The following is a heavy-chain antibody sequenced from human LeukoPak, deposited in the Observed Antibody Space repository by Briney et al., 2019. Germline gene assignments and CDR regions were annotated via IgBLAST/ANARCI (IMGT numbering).Heavy chain of an antibody. V-gene: IGHV3-30*02. J-gene: IGHJ3*02. D-gene: IGHD3-10*01. CDR3: AKLPRITMVRGGPRGDAFDI. CDR2: IRYDGSNK. CDR1: GFTFSSYG. Sequence: PGGSLRLSCAASGFTFSSYGMHWVRQAPGKGLEWVAFIRYDGSNKYYADSVKGRFTISRDNSKNTLYLQMNSLRAEDTAVYYCAKLPRITMVRGGPRGDAFDIWGQGTMVTVSS.